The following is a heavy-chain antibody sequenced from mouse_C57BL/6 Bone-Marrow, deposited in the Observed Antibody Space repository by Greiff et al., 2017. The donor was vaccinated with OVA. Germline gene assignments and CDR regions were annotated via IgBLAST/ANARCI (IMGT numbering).Heavy chain of an antibody. CDR2: IRNKANGYTT. CDR3: AYDYDHDYAMDY. D-gene: IGHD2-4*01. Sequence: EVQLVESGGGLVQPGGSLSLSCAASGFTFTDYYMSWVRQPPGKALEWLGFIRNKANGYTTEYSASVKGRFTISRDNSQSILYLQMNALRAEDSATYYCAYDYDHDYAMDYWGQGTSVTVSS. V-gene: IGHV7-3*01. CDR1: GFTFTDYY. J-gene: IGHJ4*01.